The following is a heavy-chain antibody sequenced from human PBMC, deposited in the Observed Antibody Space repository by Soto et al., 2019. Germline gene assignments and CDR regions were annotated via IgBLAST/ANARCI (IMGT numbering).Heavy chain of an antibody. J-gene: IGHJ3*02. CDR2: ISGRGGST. D-gene: IGHD1-26*01. CDR1: RFTFSSYA. Sequence: GGSLRLSCAASRFTFSSYAMSWVRQAPGKGLEWVSGISGRGGSTYYADPVKGRFTISRDNSKNTLYLQMNSLRAEDTALYYCAKADPTWDDAFDIWGQGTMVTVSS. CDR3: AKADPTWDDAFDI. V-gene: IGHV3-23*01.